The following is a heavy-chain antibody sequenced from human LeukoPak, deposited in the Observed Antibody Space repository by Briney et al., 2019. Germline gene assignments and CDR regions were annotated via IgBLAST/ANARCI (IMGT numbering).Heavy chain of an antibody. CDR2: ISGSGGST. CDR1: GFTFSSYA. D-gene: IGHD6-19*01. Sequence: PGGSLRLSCAASGFTFSSYAMSWVRQAPGKGLEWVSAISGSGGSTYYADSVKGRFTISRDNSKNTLYLQMNRLRAEDTAVYYCAKQWQQWLDRTFDYWGQGTLVTVSS. J-gene: IGHJ4*02. V-gene: IGHV3-23*01. CDR3: AKQWQQWLDRTFDY.